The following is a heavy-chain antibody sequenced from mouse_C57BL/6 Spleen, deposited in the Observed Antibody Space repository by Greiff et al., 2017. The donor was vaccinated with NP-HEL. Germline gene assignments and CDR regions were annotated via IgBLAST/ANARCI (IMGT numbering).Heavy chain of an antibody. V-gene: IGHV5-17*01. J-gene: IGHJ1*03. CDR3: ARLTTVVARYWYFDV. CDR1: GFTFSDYG. Sequence: EVKLMESGGGLVKPGGSLKLSCAASGFTFSDYGMHWVRQAPEKGLEWVAYISSGSSTIYYADTVKGRFTISRDNAKNTLFLQMTSLRSEDTAMYYCARLTTVVARYWYFDVWGTGTTVTVSS. D-gene: IGHD1-1*01. CDR2: ISSGSSTI.